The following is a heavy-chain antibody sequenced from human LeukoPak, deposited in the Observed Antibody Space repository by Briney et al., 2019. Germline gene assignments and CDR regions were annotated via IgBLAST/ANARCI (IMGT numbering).Heavy chain of an antibody. V-gene: IGHV1-18*01. CDR3: ARDLRGLLSSGYGDFWSGYYSGGGDY. CDR1: GYTFTSYG. D-gene: IGHD3-3*01. J-gene: IGHJ4*02. Sequence: ASVKVSCKASGYTFTSYGISWVRQAPGQGLEWMGWISAYNGNTNYAQKLQGRVTMTRDTSISTAYMELSRLRSDDTAVYYCARDLRGLLSSGYGDFWSGYYSGGGDYWGQGTLVTVSS. CDR2: ISAYNGNT.